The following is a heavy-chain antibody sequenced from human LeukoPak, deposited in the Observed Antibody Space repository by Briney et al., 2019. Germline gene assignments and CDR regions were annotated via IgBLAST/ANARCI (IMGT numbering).Heavy chain of an antibody. Sequence: SQTLSLTCDISGDSVSANAWTWIRQSPLRGLEWLGRTYYKSTWHNEYALSLRGRITIRPDTSKNQFSLRLTSVTPDDTAVYFCARDIVAGCDSWGQGTLVTVSS. CDR2: TYYKSTWHN. D-gene: IGHD3-22*01. J-gene: IGHJ4*02. CDR1: GDSVSANA. CDR3: ARDIVAGCDS. V-gene: IGHV6-1*01.